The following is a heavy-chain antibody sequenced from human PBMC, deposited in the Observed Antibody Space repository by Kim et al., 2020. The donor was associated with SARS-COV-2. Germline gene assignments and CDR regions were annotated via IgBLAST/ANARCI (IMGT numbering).Heavy chain of an antibody. V-gene: IGHV3-23*01. D-gene: IGHD2-15*01. Sequence: GGSLRLSCAASGFTFSSYAMSWVRQAPGKGLEWVSAISGSGGSTYYADSVKGRFTISRDNSKNTLYLQMNSLRAEDTAVYYCAKDYSLSLDIVVTNWFDPCVQGTLVPVSS. CDR2: ISGSGGST. J-gene: IGHJ5*01. CDR3: AKDYSLSLDIVVTNWFDP. CDR1: GFTFSSYA.